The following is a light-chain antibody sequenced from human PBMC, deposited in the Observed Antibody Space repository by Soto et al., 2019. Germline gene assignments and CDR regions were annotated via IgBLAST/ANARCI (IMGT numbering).Light chain of an antibody. J-gene: IGLJ2*01. Sequence: QSALTQPASVSGSPGQSITISCTGTSSDVGDYDYVSWYQHHPGKAPKLMIYEVRNRPSGVSNRFSGSKSGNTASLTISGLQAEDEGDYYCSSYAPSSTLDLVFGGGTKLTVL. CDR3: SSYAPSSTLDLV. CDR1: SSDVGDYDY. CDR2: EVR. V-gene: IGLV2-14*01.